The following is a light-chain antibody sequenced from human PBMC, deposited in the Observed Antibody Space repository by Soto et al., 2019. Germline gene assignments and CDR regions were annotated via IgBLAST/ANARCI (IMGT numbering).Light chain of an antibody. Sequence: EIVMTQSPATLSVSPGERATLSCRASQSVSSNLACHQQKPGQAPRLLIYGASTRATGIPARFSGSGSGTEFTLTSISLQSEAFAVYYCQQYNNWPPAFGQGTKVEIK. CDR1: QSVSSN. CDR3: QQYNNWPPA. J-gene: IGKJ1*01. CDR2: GAS. V-gene: IGKV3-15*01.